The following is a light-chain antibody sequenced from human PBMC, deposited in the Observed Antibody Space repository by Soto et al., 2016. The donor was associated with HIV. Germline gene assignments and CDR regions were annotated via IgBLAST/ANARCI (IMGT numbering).Light chain of an antibody. CDR1: NIGSKS. V-gene: IGLV3-21*02. CDR2: DDS. Sequence: SYELTQPPSVSVAPGQTAKITCGRNNIGSKSVHWYQQKAGQAPVLVVYDDSDRPSGIPERFSGSNSGNTATLTISRVEAADEAGYYCQVWDSSSDHVIFGGGTKLTVL. J-gene: IGLJ2*01. CDR3: QVWDSSSDHVI.